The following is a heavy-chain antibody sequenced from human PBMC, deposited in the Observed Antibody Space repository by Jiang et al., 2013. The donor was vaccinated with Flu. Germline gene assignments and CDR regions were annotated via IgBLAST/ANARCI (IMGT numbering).Heavy chain of an antibody. V-gene: IGHV5-51*01. J-gene: IGHJ3*02. CDR2: IYPGDSDT. D-gene: IGHD3-22*01. CDR1: GYSFTSYW. Sequence: GAEVKKPGESLKISCKGSGYSFTSYWIGWVRQMPGKGLEWMGIIYPGDSDTRYSPSFQGQVTISADKSISTAYLQWSSLKASDTAMYYCARRDGDYYDSSGYYLEDIWGQGTMVTVSS. CDR3: ARRDGDYYDSSGYYLEDI.